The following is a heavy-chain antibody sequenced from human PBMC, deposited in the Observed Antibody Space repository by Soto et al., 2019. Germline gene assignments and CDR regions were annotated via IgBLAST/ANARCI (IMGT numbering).Heavy chain of an antibody. Sequence: GASMKVSCKASGYTFTSYAMHWVRQAPGQRLEWMGWINAGNGNTKYSQKFQGRVTITRDTSASTAYMELSSLRSEDTAVYYCASAYCGGDCSNYYYGMDVWGQGTTVTVSS. D-gene: IGHD2-21*02. CDR1: GYTFTSYA. CDR2: INAGNGNT. CDR3: ASAYCGGDCSNYYYGMDV. V-gene: IGHV1-3*01. J-gene: IGHJ6*02.